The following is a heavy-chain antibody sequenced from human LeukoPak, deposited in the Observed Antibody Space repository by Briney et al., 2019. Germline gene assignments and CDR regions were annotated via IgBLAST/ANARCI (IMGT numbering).Heavy chain of an antibody. CDR2: IIPILGIA. D-gene: IGHD3-22*01. CDR3: ARDRGIAYYDSSGYYY. CDR1: GGTFSNYA. V-gene: IGHV1-69*04. Sequence: GSSVKVSCKASGGTFSNYAISWVRQAPGQGLEWMGRIIPILGIANYAQKFQGRVTITADKSTSTAYMELSSLRSEDTAVYYCARDRGIAYYDSSGYYYWGQGTLVTVSS. J-gene: IGHJ4*02.